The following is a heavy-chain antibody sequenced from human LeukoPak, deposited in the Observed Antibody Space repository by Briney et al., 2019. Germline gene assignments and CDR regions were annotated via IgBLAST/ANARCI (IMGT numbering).Heavy chain of an antibody. V-gene: IGHV3-21*01. J-gene: IGHJ6*03. CDR1: GFTFSSYS. CDR2: ISSSSSYI. Sequence: GGTLRLSCAASGFTFSSYSMNWVRQARGKGREWVSSISSSSSYIYYADSVKGRFTISRDNAKNSLYLQMNSLSAEDTAVYYCARLYAITSYYYYYYMDVRGKGTTVTVSS. D-gene: IGHD2-8*01. CDR3: ARLYAITSYYYYYYMDV.